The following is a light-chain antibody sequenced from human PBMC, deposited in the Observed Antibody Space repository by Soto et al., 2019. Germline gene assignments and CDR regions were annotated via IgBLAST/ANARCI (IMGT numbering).Light chain of an antibody. CDR3: SSYTSSSTPYV. Sequence: QSALTQPASVSGSPGQSITISCTGTSGDVGGYNYVSWYQQHPGKAPKHMIYEVSNRPSGVSNRFSGSKSGNTASLTISGLQAEDEADYYCSSYTSSSTPYVFGTGTKVTVL. CDR1: SGDVGGYNY. J-gene: IGLJ1*01. V-gene: IGLV2-14*01. CDR2: EVS.